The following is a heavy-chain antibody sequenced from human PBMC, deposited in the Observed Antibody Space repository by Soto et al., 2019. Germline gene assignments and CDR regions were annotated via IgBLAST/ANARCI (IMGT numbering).Heavy chain of an antibody. J-gene: IGHJ4*02. CDR3: AKTKYSSGWTFDC. D-gene: IGHD6-19*01. Sequence: GGSLRLSCAASGFTFSSYAMSWVRQAPGKGLEWVSAISGNGGSTYYEDYVKGRFTISRDNSKNTLYLQMNSLRAEDTAVYYCAKTKYSSGWTFDCWGQGTLVTVSS. CDR2: ISGNGGST. CDR1: GFTFSSYA. V-gene: IGHV3-23*01.